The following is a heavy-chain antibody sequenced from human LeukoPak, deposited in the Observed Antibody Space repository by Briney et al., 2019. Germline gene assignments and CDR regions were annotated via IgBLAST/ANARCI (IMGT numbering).Heavy chain of an antibody. V-gene: IGHV3-9*01. CDR2: VSWNSGII. CDR1: GFTFDDSA. CDR3: AKAPPYYSDSSGYFQH. Sequence: GGSLRLSCAASGFTFDDSAMLWVRQVPGKGLEWVSGVSWNSGIIDYADSVKGRFTISRDNAKNSLYLQMNNLRPDDTAFYYCAKAPPYYSDSSGYFQHWGQGTLVTVSS. J-gene: IGHJ1*01. D-gene: IGHD3-22*01.